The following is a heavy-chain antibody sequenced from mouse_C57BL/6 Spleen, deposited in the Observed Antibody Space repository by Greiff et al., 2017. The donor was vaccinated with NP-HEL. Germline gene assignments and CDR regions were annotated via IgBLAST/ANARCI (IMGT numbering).Heavy chain of an antibody. CDR1: GFNIKDDY. CDR2: IDPENGDT. V-gene: IGHV14-4*01. D-gene: IGHD1-1*01. Sequence: EVQLQQSGAELVRPGASVKLSCTASGFNIKDDYMHWVKQRPEQGLEWIGWIDPENGDTEYASKFQGKATITADTSSNTAYLHLTSLTSEDTSVYYCTFYYYGSSFYFDNWGQGTTLTVSS. CDR3: TFYYYGSSFYFDN. J-gene: IGHJ2*01.